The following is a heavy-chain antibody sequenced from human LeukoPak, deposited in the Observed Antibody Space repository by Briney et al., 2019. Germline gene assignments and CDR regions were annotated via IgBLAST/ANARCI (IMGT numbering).Heavy chain of an antibody. J-gene: IGHJ4*02. Sequence: ASETLSLTCTVSGGSISSYYWSWIRQPPGKGLEWIGYIYYSGSTNYNPSLKSRVTISVDTSKNQFSLKLSSVTAADTAVYYCARAPPYCSSTSCQFDYWGQGTLVTVSS. CDR2: IYYSGST. CDR3: ARAPPYCSSTSCQFDY. V-gene: IGHV4-59*12. CDR1: GGSISSYY. D-gene: IGHD2-2*01.